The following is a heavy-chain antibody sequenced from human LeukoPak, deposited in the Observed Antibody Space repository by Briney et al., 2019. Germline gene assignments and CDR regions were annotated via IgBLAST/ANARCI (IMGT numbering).Heavy chain of an antibody. V-gene: IGHV3-23*01. Sequence: GGSLRLSYGASGFTFSSYAMRWVRQAPGKALEWVSAISGSGGSTYYADSVKGRFTISRDNSKNTVYLQMNSLRAEDTAVYYCAKDPNGLLWFGELLGGLDYWGQGTLVTVSS. CDR2: ISGSGGST. CDR3: AKDPNGLLWFGELLGGLDY. CDR1: GFTFSSYA. J-gene: IGHJ4*02. D-gene: IGHD3-10*01.